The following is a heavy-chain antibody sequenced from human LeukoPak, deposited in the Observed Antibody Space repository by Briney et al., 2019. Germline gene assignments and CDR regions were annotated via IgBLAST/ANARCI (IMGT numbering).Heavy chain of an antibody. Sequence: PSETLSLTCAVSGGSISSGGYSWSWIRQAPGKGLEWIGSIYYSGSTYYNPSLKSRVTISVDTSKNQFSLKLSSVTAADTAVYYCAREGSQTGDYWGQGTLVTVSS. D-gene: IGHD3-9*01. V-gene: IGHV4-39*07. CDR1: GGSISSGGYS. CDR3: AREGSQTGDY. J-gene: IGHJ4*02. CDR2: IYYSGST.